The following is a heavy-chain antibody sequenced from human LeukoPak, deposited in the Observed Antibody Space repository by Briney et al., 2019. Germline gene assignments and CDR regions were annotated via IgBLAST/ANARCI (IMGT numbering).Heavy chain of an antibody. CDR2: ISSGSSYL. D-gene: IGHD7-27*01. CDR3: ARGTNWGGDDAFDI. Sequence: GGSLRLSCEASEFTFSNYNMNWVRQAPGKGLEWVSSISSGSSYLYYADSVKGRFTISRDNAKNSLYLQMTSLRAEDTAVYYCARGTNWGGDDAFDIWGQGTMVTVSS. V-gene: IGHV3-21*01. J-gene: IGHJ3*02. CDR1: EFTFSNYN.